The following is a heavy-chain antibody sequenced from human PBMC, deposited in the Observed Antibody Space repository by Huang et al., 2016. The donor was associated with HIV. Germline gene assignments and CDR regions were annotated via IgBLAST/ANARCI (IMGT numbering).Heavy chain of an antibody. CDR3: ARGQGGYYYYYMDV. V-gene: IGHV4-34*01. Sequence: QVQLQQWGAGLLRPSETLSLTCAVYGGSFSGYYGTWIRQPPGKGREGMGEINHSESTNYNPSLKSRVTISVDTSRNQFSLTLTSVTAADTAVYYCARGQGGYYYYYMDVWGKGTTVTVSS. J-gene: IGHJ6*03. CDR2: INHSEST. CDR1: GGSFSGYY.